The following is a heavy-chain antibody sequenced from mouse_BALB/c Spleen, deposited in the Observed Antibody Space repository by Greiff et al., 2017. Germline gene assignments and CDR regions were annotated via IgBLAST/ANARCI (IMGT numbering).Heavy chain of an antibody. CDR1: GFTFSDYY. V-gene: IGHV5-4*02. J-gene: IGHJ3*01. Sequence: EVKLVESGGGLVKPGGSLKLSCAASGFTFSDYYMYWVRQTPEKRLEWVATISDGGSYTYYPDSVKGRFTISRDNAKNNLYLQMSSLKSEDTAMYYCAREGGNYGFFAYWGQGTLVTVSA. D-gene: IGHD2-1*01. CDR3: AREGGNYGFFAY. CDR2: ISDGGSYT.